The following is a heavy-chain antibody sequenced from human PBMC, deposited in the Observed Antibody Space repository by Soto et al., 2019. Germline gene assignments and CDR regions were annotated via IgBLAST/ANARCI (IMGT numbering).Heavy chain of an antibody. D-gene: IGHD3-3*01. CDR1: GGSISSYY. V-gene: IGHV4-59*08. CDR3: ARQSYYDFWSGSDY. CDR2: IYYSGST. J-gene: IGHJ4*02. Sequence: SETLSLTCTVSGGSISSYYWSWIRQPPGKGLEWIGYIYYSGSTNYNPSLKSRVTISVDTSKNQFSLKLSSVTAADTAVYYCARQSYYDFWSGSDYWGQGTLVTVSS.